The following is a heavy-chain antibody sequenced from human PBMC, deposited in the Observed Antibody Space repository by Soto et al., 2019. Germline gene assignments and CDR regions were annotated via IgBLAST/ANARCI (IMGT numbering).Heavy chain of an antibody. CDR3: ARQRTSVVTQAYFDV. Sequence: SETLSLTCTVSGGSISSYYWSWIRQPPGKGLEWLGSIYYTGSTNYNPYLRSRVTMSLDTSKNQFSLKLKSVTAADTALYFCARQRTSVVTQAYFDVWGPGSLVTVSS. CDR2: IYYTGST. V-gene: IGHV4-59*08. CDR1: GGSISSYY. D-gene: IGHD2-21*02. J-gene: IGHJ4*02.